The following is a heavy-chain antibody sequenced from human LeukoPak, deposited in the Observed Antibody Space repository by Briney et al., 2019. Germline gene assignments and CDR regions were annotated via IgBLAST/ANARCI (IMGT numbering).Heavy chain of an antibody. Sequence: GGSLRLSCAASGFTFSSYGMHWVRQAPGKGLEWVAVISYDGSNKYYADSVMGRFTISRDNSKNTLYLQMNSLRAEDTAVYYCAKDALQWLVIFNFDYWGQGTLVTVSS. CDR3: AKDALQWLVIFNFDY. CDR1: GFTFSSYG. D-gene: IGHD6-19*01. V-gene: IGHV3-30*18. J-gene: IGHJ4*02. CDR2: ISYDGSNK.